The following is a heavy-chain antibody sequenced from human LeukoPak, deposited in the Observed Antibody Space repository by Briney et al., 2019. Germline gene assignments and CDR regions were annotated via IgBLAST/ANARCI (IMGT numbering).Heavy chain of an antibody. CDR1: GFTFSDYY. CDR2: ISSSGSTI. CDR3: ARAPRGYCSGGSCYSYYYYMDV. D-gene: IGHD2-15*01. Sequence: GGSLRLSCAASGFTFSDYYMSWIRQAPGKGLEWVSYISSSGSTIYYADSVKGRFTISRDNAKNSLYLQMNSLRAEDTAVYYCARAPRGYCSGGSCYSYYYYMDVWGKGTTVTVSS. V-gene: IGHV3-11*01. J-gene: IGHJ6*03.